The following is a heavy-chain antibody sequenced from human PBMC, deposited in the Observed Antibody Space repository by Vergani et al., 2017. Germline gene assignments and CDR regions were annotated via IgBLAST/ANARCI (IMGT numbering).Heavy chain of an antibody. J-gene: IGHJ4*02. Sequence: QVQLVQSGAEVKKPGSSVKVSCKASGGTFSSYAISWVRQAPGQGLEWMGGVIPIFGTANYAQEFQGIVTITADESTSTAYMELSSLRSEDTAVYYCAREGGGIAVAGQDYWGQGTLVTVSS. CDR3: AREGGGIAVAGQDY. D-gene: IGHD6-19*01. CDR1: GGTFSSYA. CDR2: VIPIFGTA. V-gene: IGHV1-69*01.